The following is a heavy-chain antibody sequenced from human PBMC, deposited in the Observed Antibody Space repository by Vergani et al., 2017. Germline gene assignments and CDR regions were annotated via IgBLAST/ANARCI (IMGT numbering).Heavy chain of an antibody. V-gene: IGHV4-38-2*01. CDR2: IYHSGST. CDR1: GYSISSGYY. D-gene: IGHD6-13*01. J-gene: IGHJ4*02. CDR3: AGQQLVGYYFDY. Sequence: QVQLQESGPGLVKPSETLSLTCAVSGYSISSGYYWGWIRQPPGKGLEWIGSIYHSGSTYYNPSLKSRVTISVDTSKNQFSLKLSSVTAADTAVYYCAGQQLVGYYFDYWGQGTPVTVSS.